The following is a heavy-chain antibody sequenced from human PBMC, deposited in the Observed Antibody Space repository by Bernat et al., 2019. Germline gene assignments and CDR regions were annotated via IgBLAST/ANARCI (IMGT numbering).Heavy chain of an antibody. Sequence: EVQLVETGGGLVQPGGSLRLSCAASGFTLSTSWMHWVRQAPGKGLVWVSRITGDGSSTIYADSVNGRFTISRDNAKNTLYLQMNNLRAEDTAVYYCARDRSYTMDVWGQRTTVTVSS. J-gene: IGHJ6*02. D-gene: IGHD4-11*01. CDR2: ITGDGSST. CDR3: ARDRSYTMDV. CDR1: GFTLSTSW. V-gene: IGHV3-74*01.